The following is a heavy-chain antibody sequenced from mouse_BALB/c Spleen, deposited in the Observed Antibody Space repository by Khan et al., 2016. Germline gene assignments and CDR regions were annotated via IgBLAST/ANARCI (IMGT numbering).Heavy chain of an antibody. J-gene: IGHJ2*01. CDR2: ITYDGSN. V-gene: IGHV3-6*02. CDR1: GYSITSGYY. Sequence: EVKLLESGPGLVKPSQSLSLTCSVTGYSITSGYYWNWIRQFPGNKLEWMGYITYDGSNNYNPSLKNRISFTRDTSKNQFFLKLNSVTTEDTATYYCARAGDGFPYYFDYWGHGTTLTVSS. CDR3: ARAGDGFPYYFDY. D-gene: IGHD2-3*01.